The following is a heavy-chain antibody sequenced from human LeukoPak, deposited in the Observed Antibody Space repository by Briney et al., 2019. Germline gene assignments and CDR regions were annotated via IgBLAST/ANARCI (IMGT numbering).Heavy chain of an antibody. Sequence: GGSLRLSCAASGFTFSSYAMSWVRQAPGKGLEWVSAISGSGGSTYYADSVKGRFTISRDNSKNTLYLQMNSLRAEDTAVYYCVRGIQSWFNGMDVWGQGTTVTVSS. CDR2: ISGSGGST. CDR1: GFTFSSYA. CDR3: VRGIQSWFNGMDV. D-gene: IGHD3-10*01. J-gene: IGHJ6*02. V-gene: IGHV3-23*01.